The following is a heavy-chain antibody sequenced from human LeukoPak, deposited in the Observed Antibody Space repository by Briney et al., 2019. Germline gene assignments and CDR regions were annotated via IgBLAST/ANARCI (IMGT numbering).Heavy chain of an antibody. CDR2: MNPNSGNT. V-gene: IGHV1-8*01. CDR1: GYTFTSYD. CDR3: AREIIAVAGPDAFDI. Sequence: ASVKVSCKASGYTFTSYDINWVRQATGQGLEWMGWMNPNSGNTGYAQKFQGRVTMTTDTSTSTAYMELRSLRSDDTAVYYCAREIIAVAGPDAFDIWGQGTMVTVSS. J-gene: IGHJ3*02. D-gene: IGHD6-19*01.